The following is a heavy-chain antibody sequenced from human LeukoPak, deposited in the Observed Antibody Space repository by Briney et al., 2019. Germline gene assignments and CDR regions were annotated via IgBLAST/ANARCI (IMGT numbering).Heavy chain of an antibody. Sequence: QPGRSLRLSCAASGFTFSTYGMHWVRQAPRKGLEWVVVISYDGRNTYYADSVKGRFTISRDNSKNTLYLQMNSLRAEDTAMYYCAREYRSCSGTTCSAFDYWGQGTLVTVSS. V-gene: IGHV3-30*03. CDR2: ISYDGRNT. CDR3: AREYRSCSGTTCSAFDY. D-gene: IGHD2-2*01. J-gene: IGHJ4*02. CDR1: GFTFSTYG.